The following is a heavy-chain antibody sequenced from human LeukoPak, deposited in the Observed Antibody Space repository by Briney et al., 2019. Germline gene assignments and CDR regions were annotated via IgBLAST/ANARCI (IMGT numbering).Heavy chain of an antibody. Sequence: SVKVSCKASGYTFTGYYMHWVRQAPGQGLEWMGRIIPILGIANYAQKFQGRVTITADKSTSTAYMELSSLRSEDTAVYYCAREEDCSGGSCYSDYWGQGTLVTVSS. CDR1: GYTFTGYY. CDR3: AREEDCSGGSCYSDY. J-gene: IGHJ4*02. CDR2: IIPILGIA. D-gene: IGHD2-15*01. V-gene: IGHV1-69*04.